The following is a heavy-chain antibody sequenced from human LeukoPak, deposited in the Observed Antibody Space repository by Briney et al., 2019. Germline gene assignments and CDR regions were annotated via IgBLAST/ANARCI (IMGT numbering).Heavy chain of an antibody. V-gene: IGHV4-61*02. CDR2: IYTSGST. Sequence: SETLSLTCTVSGGSISSSSYYWGWIRQPPGKGLEWIGRIYTSGSTNYNPSLKSRVTISVDTSKNQFSLKLSSVTAADTAVYYCARDDSSGYENWFDPWGQGTLVTVSS. D-gene: IGHD3-22*01. J-gene: IGHJ5*02. CDR3: ARDDSSGYENWFDP. CDR1: GGSISSSSYY.